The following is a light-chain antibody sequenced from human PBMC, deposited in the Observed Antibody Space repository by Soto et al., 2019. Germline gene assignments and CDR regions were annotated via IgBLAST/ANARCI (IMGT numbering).Light chain of an antibody. CDR1: SSDVGGYNY. CDR3: SSYTISSTLEGV. CDR2: DVS. J-gene: IGLJ1*01. Sequence: QSALTQPASVSGSPGQSITISCTGTSSDVGGYNYVSWYQQHPGKAPKLMIYDVSNRPSGVSNRFSGSKSGNTASLTISGLQAEDVADYYSSSYTISSTLEGVFGTGTKVPV. V-gene: IGLV2-14*01.